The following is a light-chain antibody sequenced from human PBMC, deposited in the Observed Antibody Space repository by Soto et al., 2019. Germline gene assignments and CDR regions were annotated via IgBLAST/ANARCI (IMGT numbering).Light chain of an antibody. CDR2: GAS. CDR1: QSVGSQ. Sequence: EIVLTQSPGTLSLSPGERATLSCRASQSVGSQLAWYQQKPGQAPRLLIYGASRRATGIPDRFSGSGSATVFTLSISRLEPEDFAVYYCQQYGTSLTFGGGTKVEIK. J-gene: IGKJ4*01. CDR3: QQYGTSLT. V-gene: IGKV3-20*01.